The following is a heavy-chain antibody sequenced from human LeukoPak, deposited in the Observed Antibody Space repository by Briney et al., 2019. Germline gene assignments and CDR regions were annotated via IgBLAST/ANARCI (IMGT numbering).Heavy chain of an antibody. CDR3: AKDPWAR. Sequence: GGSLRLSCAASGFTFSSYGMHWVRQAPSKGLEWVAVISYDGSNKYYADSVKGRFTISRDNSKNTLYLQMNSLRAEDTAVYYCAKDPWARWGQGTLVTVSS. J-gene: IGHJ4*02. CDR2: ISYDGSNK. CDR1: GFTFSSYG. V-gene: IGHV3-30*18. D-gene: IGHD3-16*01.